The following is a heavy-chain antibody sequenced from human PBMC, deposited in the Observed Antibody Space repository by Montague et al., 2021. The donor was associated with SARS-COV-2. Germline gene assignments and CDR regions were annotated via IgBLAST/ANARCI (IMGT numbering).Heavy chain of an antibody. CDR2: INYSGST. CDR3: ARAPIYRSSWYAYFDY. V-gene: IGHV4-59*01. D-gene: IGHD6-13*01. J-gene: IGHJ4*02. CDR1: GESLNNYY. Sequence: SETLSLTCTVYGESLNNYYWSWIRQPPGKGLEWIGYINYSGSTHYNPSLQSRVTLSIDTSKNQFSLRLTSVTAADTAMYFCARAPIYRSSWYAYFDYWGQGTLVTVSS.